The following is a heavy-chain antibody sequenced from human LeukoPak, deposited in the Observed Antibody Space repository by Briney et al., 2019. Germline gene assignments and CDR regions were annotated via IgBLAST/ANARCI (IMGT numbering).Heavy chain of an antibody. Sequence: SETLSLTCTVSGGSIRSSYWNWIRQPPGKGLEWIGYMYYSGNTKYNPSLKGRVTISIDTSKNQFSLKLTSVTAADTAVYYCARDFGSGREEGWFDPWGQGTLVSVSS. CDR2: MYYSGNT. CDR1: GGSIRSSY. V-gene: IGHV4-59*01. D-gene: IGHD3-3*01. CDR3: ARDFGSGREEGWFDP. J-gene: IGHJ5*02.